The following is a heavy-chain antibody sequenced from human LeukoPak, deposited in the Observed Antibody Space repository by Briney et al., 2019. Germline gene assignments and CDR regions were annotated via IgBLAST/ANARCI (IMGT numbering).Heavy chain of an antibody. CDR3: ARDETAVVVAANLPYGMDV. Sequence: GGSLRLSCAASGFTFSSYAMHWVRQAPGKGLEWVAVISYDGSNKYYADSVKGRFTISRDNSKNTLYLQMNSLRAEDTAVYYCARDETAVVVAANLPYGMDVWGQGTTVTVSS. CDR1: GFTFSSYA. D-gene: IGHD2-15*01. J-gene: IGHJ6*02. V-gene: IGHV3-30-3*01. CDR2: ISYDGSNK.